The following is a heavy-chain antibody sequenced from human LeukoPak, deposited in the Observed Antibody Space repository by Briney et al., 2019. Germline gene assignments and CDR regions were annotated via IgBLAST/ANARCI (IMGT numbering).Heavy chain of an antibody. CDR2: IYTSGGT. D-gene: IGHD2-2*01. Sequence: PSETLSLTCTVSGGSISNLDYYWTWIRQPAGKRLEWIGRIYTSGGTNYNPSLKSRVTMSVDKSKNQISLNLASLTAADTALYYCAGRGSSSGTFDVWGPGTFVTVSS. J-gene: IGHJ3*01. V-gene: IGHV4-61*02. CDR1: GGSISNLDYY. CDR3: AGRGSSSGTFDV.